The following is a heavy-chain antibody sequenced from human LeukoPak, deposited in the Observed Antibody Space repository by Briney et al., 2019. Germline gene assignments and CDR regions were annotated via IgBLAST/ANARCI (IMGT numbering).Heavy chain of an antibody. J-gene: IGHJ5*02. V-gene: IGHV3-7*04. CDR1: GFTFSSYW. Sequence: GGSLRLSCAASGFTFSSYWVSWVRQAPGKGLEWVANIKQDGSEKYYVDSVKGRFTISRDNAKNSLYLQMNSLRAEDTAVYYCARARVAAAISWFDPWGQGTLVTVSS. D-gene: IGHD2-15*01. CDR3: ARARVAAAISWFDP. CDR2: IKQDGSEK.